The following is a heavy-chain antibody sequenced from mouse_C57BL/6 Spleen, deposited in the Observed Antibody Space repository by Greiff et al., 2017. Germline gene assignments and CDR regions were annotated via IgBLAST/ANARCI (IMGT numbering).Heavy chain of an antibody. CDR3: ARDGYFDY. CDR2: INYDGSST. J-gene: IGHJ2*01. CDR1: GFTFSDYY. Sequence: EVMLVESEGGLVQPGSSMKLSCTASGFTFSDYYMAWVRQVPEKGLEWVANINYDGSSTYYLDSLKSRFIISRDNAKNILYLQMSSLKSVDTATYYCARDGYFDYWGQGTTLTVSS. V-gene: IGHV5-16*01.